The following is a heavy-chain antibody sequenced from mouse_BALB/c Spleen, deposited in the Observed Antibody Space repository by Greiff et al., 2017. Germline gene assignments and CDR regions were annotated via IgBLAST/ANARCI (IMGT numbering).Heavy chain of an antibody. CDR3: ARYGNPYYFDY. CDR2: ISYSGST. D-gene: IGHD2-1*01. J-gene: IGHJ2*01. V-gene: IGHV3-2*02. Sequence: VQLKESGPGLVKPSQSLSLTCTVTGYSITSDYAWNWIRQFPGNKLEWMGYISYSGSTSYNPSLKSRISITRDTSKNQFFLQLNSVTTEDTATYYCARYGNPYYFDYWGQGTTLTVSS. CDR1: GYSITSDYA.